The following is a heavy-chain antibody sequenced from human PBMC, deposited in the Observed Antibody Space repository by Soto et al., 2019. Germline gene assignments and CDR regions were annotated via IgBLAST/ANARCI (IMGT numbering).Heavy chain of an antibody. D-gene: IGHD3-10*01. CDR3: ASARGLLSEALET. V-gene: IGHV6-1*01. J-gene: IGHJ3*02. CDR1: GDSVSSNSAT. Sequence: SQTISLTFGISGDSVSSNSATWNWIRQSPSRGLEWLGRTYYRSQWHNEYEESVKSRITINPDTSKNQFSLQLNSMSPEETAVYYGASARGLLSEALETWGRGTMATVSS. CDR2: TYYRSQWHN.